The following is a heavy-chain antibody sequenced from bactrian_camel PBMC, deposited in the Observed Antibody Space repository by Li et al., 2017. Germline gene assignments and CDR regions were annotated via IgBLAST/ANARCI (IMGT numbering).Heavy chain of an antibody. D-gene: IGHD3*01. CDR2: IDSDSTTT. CDR1: GYTIRRYA. V-gene: IGHV3S31*01. Sequence: VQLVESGGGSVQAGGSLRLSCAASGYTIRRYAVAWFRQAPGEEREGVAAIDSDSTTTVYADSVKGRFTISKDNAKDTLYLQMNTLKSEDTATYYCAALIRPCPTSIATPPHLIWVQSWGRGTQVTVS. CDR3: AALIRPCPTSIATPPHLIWVQS. J-gene: IGHJ4*01.